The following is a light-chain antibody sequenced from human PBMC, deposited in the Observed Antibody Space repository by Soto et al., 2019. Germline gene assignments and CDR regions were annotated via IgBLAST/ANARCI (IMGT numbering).Light chain of an antibody. J-gene: IGKJ1*01. CDR1: QSISYW. CDR2: KAS. V-gene: IGKV1-5*03. CDR3: QQYNNYWT. Sequence: DIQMTQSPSTLSASVGDRVTITCRASQSISYWLAWYQQKPGKAPNLLIYKASSLESGVPSRFSGSGSGTECTLTISSLQPDDFATYYCQQYNNYWTFGQGTKVAIK.